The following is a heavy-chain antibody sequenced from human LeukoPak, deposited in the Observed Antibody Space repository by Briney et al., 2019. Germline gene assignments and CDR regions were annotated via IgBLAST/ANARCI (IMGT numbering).Heavy chain of an antibody. CDR2: ISLSGGST. J-gene: IGHJ4*02. V-gene: IGHV3-23*01. CDR1: GFTFSSYA. Sequence: GGSLRLSCAASGFTFSSYAMTWVRQAPGKGLEWVSVISLSGGSTYYADSVKGRFTISRDNAKKSLYLQMNSLRAEDTAVYYCARDSPYGQLDYWGQGTLVTVSS. CDR3: ARDSPYGQLDY. D-gene: IGHD4-17*01.